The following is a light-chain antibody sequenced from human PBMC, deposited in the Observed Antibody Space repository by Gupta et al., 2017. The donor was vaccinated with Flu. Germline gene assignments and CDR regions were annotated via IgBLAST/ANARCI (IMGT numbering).Light chain of an antibody. CDR2: DAS. CDR3: QQRSSWLT. J-gene: IGKJ4*01. Sequence: SPATLSLSPGDGATLSCRASQSVANYIAWYQQKPGQAPRLLIYDASKRATGIPARFSGSGSGTDFTLTIRSLETEDFAVYYCQQRSSWLTFGGGTKVEI. CDR1: QSVANY. V-gene: IGKV3-11*01.